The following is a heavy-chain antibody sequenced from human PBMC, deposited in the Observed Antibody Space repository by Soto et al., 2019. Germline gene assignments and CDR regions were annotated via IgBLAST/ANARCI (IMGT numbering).Heavy chain of an antibody. CDR1: GYTFTSYG. Sequence: QVHLVQSGAEVKKPGASVKVSCKASGYTFTSYGITWVRQAPGQGLEWMGWISAHNGNTDYAQKPQARVIVTRPPSTSTAYIQLISLLSADTPVYFCATGSYGASWGQRALVTLSS. J-gene: IGHJ5*02. CDR2: ISAHNGNT. D-gene: IGHD3-10*01. CDR3: ATGSYGAS. V-gene: IGHV1-18*01.